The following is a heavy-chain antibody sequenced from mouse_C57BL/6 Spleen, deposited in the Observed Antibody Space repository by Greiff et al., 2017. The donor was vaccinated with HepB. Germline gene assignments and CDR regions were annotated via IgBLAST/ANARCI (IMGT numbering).Heavy chain of an antibody. D-gene: IGHD1-1*01. J-gene: IGHJ2*01. Sequence: DVKLQESGTVLARPGASVKMSCKTSGYTFTSYWMHWVKQRPGQGLEWIGAIYPGNSDTSYNQKFKGKAKLTAVTSASTAYMELSSLTNEDSAVYYCTRFTTVVAKYYFDYWGQGTTLTVSS. V-gene: IGHV1-5*01. CDR1: GYTFTSYW. CDR3: TRFTTVVAKYYFDY. CDR2: IYPGNSDT.